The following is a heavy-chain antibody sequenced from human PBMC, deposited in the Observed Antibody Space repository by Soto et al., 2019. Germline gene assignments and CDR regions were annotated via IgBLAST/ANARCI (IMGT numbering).Heavy chain of an antibody. CDR3: TTLSITIFGVVLMDV. CDR2: IKSKTDGGTT. V-gene: IGHV3-15*07. J-gene: IGHJ6*02. Sequence: SGGSLRLSCVVSDFSFNDVWMDWVRQAPGKGLEWVGRIKSKTDGGTTDYAAPVKGRFTISRDDSKNTLYLQMNSLKTEDTAVYYCTTLSITIFGVVLMDVWGQGTTVTVSS. CDR1: DFSFNDVW. D-gene: IGHD3-3*01.